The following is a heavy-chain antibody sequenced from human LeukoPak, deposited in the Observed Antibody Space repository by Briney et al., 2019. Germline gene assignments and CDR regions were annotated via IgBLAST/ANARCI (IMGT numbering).Heavy chain of an antibody. CDR2: INPSGGST. J-gene: IGHJ4*02. Sequence: GASVKVSCKASGYTFTSYYMHWVRQAPGQGLEWMGIINPSGGSTSYAQKFQGRVTITRDTSTSTVYMELSSLRSEDTAVYYCARDGSFYDSSGELGYWGQGTLVTVSS. CDR1: GYTFTSYY. D-gene: IGHD3-22*01. V-gene: IGHV1-46*01. CDR3: ARDGSFYDSSGELGY.